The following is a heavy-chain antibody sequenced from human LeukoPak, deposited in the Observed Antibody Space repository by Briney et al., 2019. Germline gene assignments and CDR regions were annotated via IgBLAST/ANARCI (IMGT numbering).Heavy chain of an antibody. D-gene: IGHD3-3*01. CDR2: IDRDGLRE. J-gene: IGHJ5*01. CDR1: TRYFTNYW. Sequence: GGSLRLSCTASTRYFTNYWMRWVRQVPGKGLAWLSRIDRDGLREDYADSVRGRFTISRHNAKSTTYLQMNSLRAEDTAVYYCGTSRWSGVVDSWGQGTLVTVSS. V-gene: IGHV3-74*01. CDR3: GTSRWSGVVDS.